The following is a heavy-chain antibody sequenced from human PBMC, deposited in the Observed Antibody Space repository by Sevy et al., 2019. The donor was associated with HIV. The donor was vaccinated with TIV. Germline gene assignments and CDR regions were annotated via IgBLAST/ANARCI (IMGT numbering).Heavy chain of an antibody. D-gene: IGHD7-27*01. V-gene: IGHV1-2*02. CDR2: IDPISAGT. J-gene: IGHJ4*02. CDR3: VRIRFQTGAFDS. Sequence: ASVKVSCKASGYTFTGHYLHWVRQAPGRGLDWMVWIDPISAGTNYAQKFKGRVTMARDTSISTAYMELSRLRFDDTAMYYCVRIRFQTGAFDSWGQGTLVTVSS. CDR1: GYTFTGHY.